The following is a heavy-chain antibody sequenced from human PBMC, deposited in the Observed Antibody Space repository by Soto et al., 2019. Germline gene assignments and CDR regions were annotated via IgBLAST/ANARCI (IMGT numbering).Heavy chain of an antibody. CDR3: AKDPAHFYCSGSYDSYPDY. CDR2: ISYDGSNK. D-gene: IGHD3-10*01. J-gene: IGHJ4*02. CDR1: GFTFSSYG. Sequence: QVQLVESGGGVVQPGRSLRLSCAASGFTFSSYGMHWVRQAPGKGLEWVAVISYDGSNKYYADSVKGRFTISRDNSKNTLYLQMNSLSAEDTDVYYCAKDPAHFYCSGSYDSYPDYWGQGTLVTVSS. V-gene: IGHV3-30*18.